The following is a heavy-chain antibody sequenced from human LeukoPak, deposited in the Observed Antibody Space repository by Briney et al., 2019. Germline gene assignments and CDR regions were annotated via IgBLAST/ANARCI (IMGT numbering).Heavy chain of an antibody. Sequence: SETLSLTCTVSGGSISSGDYYWSWIRQPPGKGLEWIGYIYYSGSTNYNPSLKSRVTISVDTSKNQFSLKLSSVTAADTAVYYCARVFRSGNDAFDIWGQGTMVTVSS. CDR3: ARVFRSGNDAFDI. D-gene: IGHD3-3*01. V-gene: IGHV4-61*08. J-gene: IGHJ3*02. CDR1: GGSISSGDYY. CDR2: IYYSGST.